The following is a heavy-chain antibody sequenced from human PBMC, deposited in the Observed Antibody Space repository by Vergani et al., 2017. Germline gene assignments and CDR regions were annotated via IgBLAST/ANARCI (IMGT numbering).Heavy chain of an antibody. CDR3: ARVLSSGYSYGYYFDY. J-gene: IGHJ4*02. CDR1: GYTFTGYY. V-gene: IGHV1-18*04. Sequence: QVQLVQSGAEVKKPGASVKVSCKASGYTFTGYYMHWVRQAPGQGLEWMGWISAYNGNTNYAQKLQGRVTMTTDTSTSTAYMELRSLRSDDTAVYYCARVLSSGYSYGYYFDYWGQGTLVTVSS. CDR2: ISAYNGNT. D-gene: IGHD5-18*01.